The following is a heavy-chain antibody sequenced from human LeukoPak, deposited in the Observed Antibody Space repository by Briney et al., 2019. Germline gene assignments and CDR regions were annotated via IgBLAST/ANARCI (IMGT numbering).Heavy chain of an antibody. J-gene: IGHJ4*02. CDR2: ISYDGSNK. D-gene: IGHD6-13*01. V-gene: IGHV3-30-3*01. CDR3: ARSLLSSSWPTFDY. CDR1: GFTFSSYA. Sequence: PGGSLRLSCAASGFTFSSYAMHWVRQAPGKGLEWVAVISYDGSNKYYADSVKGRFTISRDNSKNTLYLQMNSLRAEDTAVYYCARSLLSSSWPTFDYWGQGTLVTVSS.